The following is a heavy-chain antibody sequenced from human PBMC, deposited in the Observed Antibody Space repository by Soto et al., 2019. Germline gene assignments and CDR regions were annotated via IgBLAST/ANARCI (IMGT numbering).Heavy chain of an antibody. V-gene: IGHV3-23*01. Sequence: EVQLLESGGGLVQPGGSLRLSCAASGFTFSSYAMSWVRQSPGKGLEWVSAISGSGGSTYYADSVTGRFTISRDNSKNPLYLQMNSLQAADTAVYYCAKLSHQYYYYGMDVWGQGTTVTVSS. CDR3: AKLSHQYYYYGMDV. CDR1: GFTFSSYA. CDR2: ISGSGGST. J-gene: IGHJ6*02.